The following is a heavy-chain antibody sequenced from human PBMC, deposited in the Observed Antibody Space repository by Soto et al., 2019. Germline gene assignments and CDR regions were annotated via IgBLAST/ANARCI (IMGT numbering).Heavy chain of an antibody. CDR1: GFNLNIYA. CDR2: IFLEHGRT. V-gene: IGHV3-9*01. CDR3: TRDVRPGGADV. Sequence: GWSLRLSCASCGFNLNIYAMHWVRLVPGKGLEWVSGIFLEHGRTGYADSVRGRFTISRDSAKDSLYLQMNSLRPEDTALYYCTRDVRPGGADVWGPGATVTVSS. D-gene: IGHD4-17*01. J-gene: IGHJ6*02.